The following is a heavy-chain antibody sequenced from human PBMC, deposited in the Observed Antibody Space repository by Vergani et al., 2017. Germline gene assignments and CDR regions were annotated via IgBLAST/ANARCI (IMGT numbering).Heavy chain of an antibody. CDR3: ERARYYYGSGSYYYDY. Sequence: QVQLVESGGGLVKPGGSLRLSCAASGFTFSDYYMSWIRQATGKGREWVSYISSSGSNIYYADSVKGRLTISRDNAKNSLYLQMNSLRAADTAVYYCERARYYYGSGSYYYDYWGQGTLVTVSS. CDR1: GFTFSDYY. V-gene: IGHV3-11*01. CDR2: ISSSGSNI. J-gene: IGHJ4*02. D-gene: IGHD3-10*01.